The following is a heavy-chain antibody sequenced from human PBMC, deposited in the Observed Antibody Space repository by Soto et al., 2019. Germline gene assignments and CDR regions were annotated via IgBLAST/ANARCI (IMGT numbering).Heavy chain of an antibody. D-gene: IGHD3-10*01. CDR1: GGTFSSDA. V-gene: IGHV1-69*13. CDR3: ARSPRRGYGSGSYYNVLPFEY. CDR2: IIPIFGTA. J-gene: IGHJ4*02. Sequence: SVKVSCKASGGTFSSDAISWVRQAPGQGLEWMGGIIPIFGTANYAQKFQGRVTITADESTSTAYMELSSLRSEDTAVYYCARSPRRGYGSGSYYNVLPFEYWGQGTLVTVSS.